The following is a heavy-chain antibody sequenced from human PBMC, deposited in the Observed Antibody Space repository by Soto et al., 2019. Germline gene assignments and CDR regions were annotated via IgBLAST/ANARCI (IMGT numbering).Heavy chain of an antibody. CDR2: IYYSGST. CDR1: GGSISSGDYY. J-gene: IGHJ5*02. V-gene: IGHV4-30-4*01. D-gene: IGHD2-21*01. Sequence: SETLSLTCTVSGGSISSGDYYWSWIRQPPGKGLEWIGYIYYSGSTYYNPSLKSRVTISVDTSKNQFSVKLSSVTAADTAVYYCARVGHINWFDPWGQGTLVTVS. CDR3: ARVGHINWFDP.